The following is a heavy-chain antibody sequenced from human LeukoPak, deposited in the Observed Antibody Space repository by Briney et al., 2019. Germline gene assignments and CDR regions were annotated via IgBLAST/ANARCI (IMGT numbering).Heavy chain of an antibody. D-gene: IGHD6-13*01. Sequence: SETLSLTCAVYGGSFSGYYWSWIRQPPGKGLEWIGEINHSGSTNYNPSLKSRVTMSVDTSKNQFSLKLSSVTAADTAVYYCARGIAAAGCDIWGQGTMVTVSS. CDR3: ARGIAAAGCDI. CDR1: GGSFSGYY. CDR2: INHSGST. J-gene: IGHJ3*02. V-gene: IGHV4-34*01.